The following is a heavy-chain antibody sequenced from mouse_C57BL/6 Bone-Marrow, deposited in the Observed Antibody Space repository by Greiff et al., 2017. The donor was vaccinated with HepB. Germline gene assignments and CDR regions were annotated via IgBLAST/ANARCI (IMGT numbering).Heavy chain of an antibody. V-gene: IGHV5-12*01. CDR1: GFTFSDYY. J-gene: IGHJ4*01. CDR3: ARHSSYAMDY. CDR2: ISNGGGST. Sequence: EVKLQESGGGLVQPGGSLKLSCAASGFTFSDYYMYWVRQTPEKRLEWVAYISNGGGSTYYPDTVKGRFTISRDNAKNTLYLQMSRLKSEDTAMYYCARHSSYAMDYWGQGTSVTVSS.